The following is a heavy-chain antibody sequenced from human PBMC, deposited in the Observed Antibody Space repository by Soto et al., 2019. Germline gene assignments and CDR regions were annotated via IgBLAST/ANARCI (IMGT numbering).Heavy chain of an antibody. V-gene: IGHV4-30-2*01. CDR3: ARGTTVTYNWFDP. J-gene: IGHJ5*02. D-gene: IGHD4-4*01. CDR1: GGAIRSGGYS. Sequence: PSEPLSLTCAVSGGAIRSGGYSWSWIRQTPGKGLEWIGYIYHSGSTYYNPSLKSRVTISVDRSKNQFSLKLSSVTAADTAVYYCARGTTVTYNWFDPWGQGTLVTVSS. CDR2: IYHSGST.